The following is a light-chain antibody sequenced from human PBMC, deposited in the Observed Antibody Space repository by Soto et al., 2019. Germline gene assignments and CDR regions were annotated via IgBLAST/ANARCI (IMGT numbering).Light chain of an antibody. J-gene: IGKJ4*01. V-gene: IGKV1-5*03. CDR1: QSISSW. CDR2: KAS. Sequence: DIKMTQSPSTLSASVGDRVTITCRASQSISSWLAWYQQKPGKAPKLPIYKASSLESGVPSRFSGSGSGTEFTLTISSLQPDDFATYYCQQYNSYPTFGGGTKVEIK. CDR3: QQYNSYPT.